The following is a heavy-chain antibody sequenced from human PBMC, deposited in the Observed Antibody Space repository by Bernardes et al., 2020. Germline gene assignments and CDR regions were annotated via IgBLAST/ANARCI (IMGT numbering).Heavy chain of an antibody. CDR3: ARSGELLFPFEE. V-gene: IGHV4-59*01. D-gene: IGHD2-21*02. Sequence: SETLSLTCTVSGGSISSYYWSWIRQPPGKGLEWIGYSHYSGSTNYNPSVKSRVTISVDTSNNRLSLRLNSVIAADTAVYYCARSGELLFPFEEWGQGTLVTVSS. CDR1: GGSISSYY. CDR2: SHYSGST. J-gene: IGHJ4*02.